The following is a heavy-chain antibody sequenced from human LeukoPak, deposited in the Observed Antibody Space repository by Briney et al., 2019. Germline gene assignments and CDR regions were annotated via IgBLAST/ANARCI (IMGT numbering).Heavy chain of an antibody. V-gene: IGHV3-30-3*01. D-gene: IGHD5-12*01. CDR1: GFTVSSNY. CDR3: ATLVAPKGYGYFDY. Sequence: PGGSLRLSCAASGFTVSSNYMNWVRQAPGKGLEWVAVISYDGSNKYYADSVKGRFTISRDNSKNTLYLQMNSLRAEDTAVYYCATLVAPKGYGYFDYWGQGTLVTVSS. J-gene: IGHJ4*02. CDR2: ISYDGSNK.